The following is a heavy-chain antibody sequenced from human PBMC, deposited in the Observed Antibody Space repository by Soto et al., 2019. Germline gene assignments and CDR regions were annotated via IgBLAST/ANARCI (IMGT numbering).Heavy chain of an antibody. Sequence: QVQLVQSGPEVKKPGSSVKVSCKASGGTFSRYTINWVRQAPGQGLEWMGGITPMFGKANYAQKFQGRVTITADESTSTAYMELSSLRSEDTAVYYCARGFGIWGHDLHYLDYWGQGTLVTVSS. CDR3: ARGFGIWGHDLHYLDY. J-gene: IGHJ4*02. V-gene: IGHV1-69*01. CDR1: GGTFSRYT. CDR2: ITPMFGKA. D-gene: IGHD3-16*01.